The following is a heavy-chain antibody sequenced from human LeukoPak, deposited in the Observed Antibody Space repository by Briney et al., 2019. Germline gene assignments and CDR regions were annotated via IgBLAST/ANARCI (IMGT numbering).Heavy chain of an antibody. D-gene: IGHD3-9*01. CDR2: LNTHTGNT. CDR1: GYTFTAYY. V-gene: IGHV1-18*04. Sequence: ASVKVSCKASGYTFTAYYIPWVRQAPGQGLEWMGWLNTHTGNTKYAQNIQGRVTLTTETSTGTAYMDLRSLRSDDTAVYYCARRAYDLSTGYYGGYFDYWGQGTLVTVSS. CDR3: ARRAYDLSTGYYGGYFDY. J-gene: IGHJ4*02.